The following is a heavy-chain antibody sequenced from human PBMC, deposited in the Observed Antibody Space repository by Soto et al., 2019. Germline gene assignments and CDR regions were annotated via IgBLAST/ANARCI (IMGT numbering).Heavy chain of an antibody. J-gene: IGHJ4*02. V-gene: IGHV3-11*01. D-gene: IGHD3-16*01. CDR3: ARGRYALDY. Sequence: GGSLRLSCVASGFIFSDYAMHWVRQAPGKGLEWVSHISGSGNTIDYADSVKGRFTISRDNAKNSLYLQMNSLRDDDTAVFYCARGRYALDYWGQGTRVTVSS. CDR2: ISGSGNTI. CDR1: GFIFSDYA.